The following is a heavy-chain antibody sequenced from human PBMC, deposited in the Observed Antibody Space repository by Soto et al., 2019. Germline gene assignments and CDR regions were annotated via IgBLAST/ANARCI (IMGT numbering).Heavy chain of an antibody. CDR3: ATAKLLLPWLFDY. D-gene: IGHD2-15*01. CDR2: IYSGGST. CDR1: GFTASSNY. J-gene: IGHJ4*02. V-gene: IGHV3-66*01. Sequence: LRLSCAASGFTASSNYMSWVRQAPGKGLEWVSVIYSGGSTYYADSVKGRFTISRDDSKNTLFLQMNSLRAEDTAVYYCATAKLLLPWLFDYWGQGTLVTVSS.